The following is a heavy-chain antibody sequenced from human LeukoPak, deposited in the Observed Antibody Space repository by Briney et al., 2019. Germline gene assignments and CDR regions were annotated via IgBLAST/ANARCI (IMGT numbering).Heavy chain of an antibody. CDR1: GFSFDDFS. D-gene: IGHD2-21*02. CDR2: IRSNTYGGTT. Sequence: PGGSLRLSCTASGFSFDDFSMSWFRQAPGKGLEWVGFIRSNTYGGTTEFAASVKGRFTFSRDDSRSIAYLQMNSLKTEDTAVYYCTRGCGGDCYLFDYWGQGTLVTVSS. V-gene: IGHV3-49*03. CDR3: TRGCGGDCYLFDY. J-gene: IGHJ4*02.